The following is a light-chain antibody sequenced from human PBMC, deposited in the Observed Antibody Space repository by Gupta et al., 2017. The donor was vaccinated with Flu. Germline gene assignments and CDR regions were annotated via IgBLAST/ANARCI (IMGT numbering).Light chain of an antibody. V-gene: IGLV2-11*01. Sequence: SVTISCTGTSSDVGGYNYVSWYQQHPGKAPKLMIYDVSKRPSGVPDRFSGSKSGNTASLTISGLQAEDEADYYCCSYAGNYNWVFGGGTKLTVL. CDR2: DVS. CDR1: SSDVGGYNY. CDR3: CSYAGNYNWV. J-gene: IGLJ3*02.